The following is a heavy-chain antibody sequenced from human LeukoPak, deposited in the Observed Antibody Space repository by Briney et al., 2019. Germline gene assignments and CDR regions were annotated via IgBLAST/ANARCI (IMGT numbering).Heavy chain of an antibody. CDR3: ARERVLPFGNSFDY. D-gene: IGHD2/OR15-2a*01. CDR2: IYTSGTT. Sequence: SETLSLTCTVSGGSVRRGNYYWTWIRQPAGSGLEWIGRIYTSGTTDYNPSLKSRVTISVDTSKNQFSLKLSSVTAADTAVYYCARERVLPFGNSFDYWGQGTLVTVSS. CDR1: GGSVRRGNYY. J-gene: IGHJ4*02. V-gene: IGHV4-61*02.